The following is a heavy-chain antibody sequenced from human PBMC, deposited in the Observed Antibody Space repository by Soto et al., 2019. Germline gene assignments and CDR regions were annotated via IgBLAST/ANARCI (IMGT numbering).Heavy chain of an antibody. J-gene: IGHJ4*02. CDR1: GGSISSGDYY. Sequence: SETLSLTCTVSGGSISSGDYYWSWIRQPPGKGLEWIGYIYYSGSTYYNPSLRSRVTLSVDTSKNQFSLNLRSVTAADTAVYYCARHRLVVVPATNYFDYWGQGTLVTVSS. CDR2: IYYSGST. V-gene: IGHV4-30-4*01. CDR3: ARHRLVVVPATNYFDY. D-gene: IGHD2-15*01.